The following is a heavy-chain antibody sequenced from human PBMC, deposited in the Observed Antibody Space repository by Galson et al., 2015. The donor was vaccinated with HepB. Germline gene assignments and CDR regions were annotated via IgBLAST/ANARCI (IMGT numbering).Heavy chain of an antibody. CDR2: IKQDGSEK. CDR3: ARGGGGSDNWYFDL. D-gene: IGHD2-15*01. J-gene: IGHJ2*01. Sequence: SLRLSCAASGFTFSSYWMSWVRQAPGKGLEWVANIKQDGSEKYYPDSVKGRFTISRENAKGSLYLQMNSLRAGDTAVYYCARGGGGSDNWYFDLWGRGTLVTVSS. V-gene: IGHV3-7*01. CDR1: GFTFSSYW.